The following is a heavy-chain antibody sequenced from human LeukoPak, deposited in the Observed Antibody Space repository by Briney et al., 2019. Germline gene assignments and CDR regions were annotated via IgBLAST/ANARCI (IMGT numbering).Heavy chain of an antibody. CDR1: GFTFSSYA. J-gene: IGHJ4*02. CDR3: AKDGVGDY. Sequence: GGSLRLSCAASGFTFSSYAMSWVRQAPGKGLEWVSALYSGGNTYYADSVKGRFTISRDNSKNTLYLQMNSLRAEDTAVYYCAKDGVGDYWGQGTLVTVSS. D-gene: IGHD3-16*01. V-gene: IGHV3-23*03. CDR2: LYSGGNT.